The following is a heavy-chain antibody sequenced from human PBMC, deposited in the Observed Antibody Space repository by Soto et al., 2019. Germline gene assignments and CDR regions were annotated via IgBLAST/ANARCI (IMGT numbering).Heavy chain of an antibody. CDR3: VRGTLTPGLDY. Sequence: EVQLVESGGDLVQPGGSLRLSCAVSGFTFSNFWMNWVRQAPGKGLEWVANINGNGKDRDYVDSVTGRFTMCRDNAKNSLYLQMNRLRVQDTAVYYCVRGTLTPGLDYWGQGSLVTISS. CDR1: GFTFSNFW. J-gene: IGHJ4*02. CDR2: INGNGKDR. D-gene: IGHD1-1*01. V-gene: IGHV3-7*04.